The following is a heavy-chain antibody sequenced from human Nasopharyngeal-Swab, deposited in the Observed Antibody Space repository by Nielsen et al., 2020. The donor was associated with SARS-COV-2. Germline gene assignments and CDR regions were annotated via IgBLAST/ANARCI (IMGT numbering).Heavy chain of an antibody. V-gene: IGHV4-39*07. D-gene: IGHD2-8*02. CDR1: GGSISSSTYY. Sequence: GSLRLSCTVSGGSISSSTYYWDWIRQPPGKGLEWIGSFYYSGSTHYSPTLKSRVTISLDTSKNQFSLNLSSVTAADTAVYYCASSGGSCTDTSCPYSYDYYGMDVWGQGTTVIVSS. CDR2: FYYSGST. CDR3: ASSGGSCTDTSCPYSYDYYGMDV. J-gene: IGHJ6*02.